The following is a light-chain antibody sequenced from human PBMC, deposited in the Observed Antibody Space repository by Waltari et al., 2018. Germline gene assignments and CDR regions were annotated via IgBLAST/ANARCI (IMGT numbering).Light chain of an antibody. CDR1: SSDVGGYNS. J-gene: IGLJ3*02. CDR3: SSYTSSSTLV. CDR2: EVS. Sequence: QSALTQPASVSGSPGQSITISCTGTSSDVGGYNSVSWYQQHPGKAPKLMIYEVSNRPSGVSHRFSGSKSVNTASLTISGLQTEDESDYYCSSYTSSSTLVFGGGTKLTVL. V-gene: IGLV2-14*01.